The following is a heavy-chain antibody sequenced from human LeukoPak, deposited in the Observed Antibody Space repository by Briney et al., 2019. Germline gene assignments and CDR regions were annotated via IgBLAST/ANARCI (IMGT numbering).Heavy chain of an antibody. D-gene: IGHD3/OR15-3a*01. CDR3: AGLDFGQDY. CDR2: IKNDGSST. V-gene: IGHV3-74*01. Sequence: QSGGSLRLSCAASGFTFSSYWMHWVRHAPGKGLVWVSRIKNDGSSTAYADSVKGRFTISRDNAKNTLYLQMNSLTADDTAVYYCAGLDFGQDYWGQGTLVTVSS. CDR1: GFTFSSYW. J-gene: IGHJ4*02.